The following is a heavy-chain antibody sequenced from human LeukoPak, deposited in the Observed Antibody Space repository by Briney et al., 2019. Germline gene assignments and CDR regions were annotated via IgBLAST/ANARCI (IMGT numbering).Heavy chain of an antibody. Sequence: GGSLRLSCAASGFTFSSYSMNWVRQAPGKGLEWVSSISSSSSHIYYADSVRGRFTISRDNSKNTLYLQMNSLRAEDTAVYYCAKDSYYDILTGYYERDYYYYMDVWGKGTTVTISS. D-gene: IGHD3-9*01. V-gene: IGHV3-21*01. CDR2: ISSSSSHI. CDR3: AKDSYYDILTGYYERDYYYYMDV. J-gene: IGHJ6*03. CDR1: GFTFSSYS.